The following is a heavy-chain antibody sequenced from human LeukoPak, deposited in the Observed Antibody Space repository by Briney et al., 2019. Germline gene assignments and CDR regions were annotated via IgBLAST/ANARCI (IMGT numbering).Heavy chain of an antibody. CDR3: ARVGAWELQRVFEY. CDR1: GFTFTNYW. CDR2: IHKAGSES. D-gene: IGHD1-26*01. Sequence: PGGSLRLSCAASGFTFTNYWMTWVRQVPGKGLEWVANIHKAGSESYYVDSVKGRFAISRDNAKNLLYLQLSSLRVEDTAVYYCARVGAWELQRVFEYWGQGTLVTVSS. V-gene: IGHV3-7*01. J-gene: IGHJ4*02.